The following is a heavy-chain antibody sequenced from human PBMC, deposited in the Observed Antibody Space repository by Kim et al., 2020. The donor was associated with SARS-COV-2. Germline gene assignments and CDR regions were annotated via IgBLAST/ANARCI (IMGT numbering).Heavy chain of an antibody. CDR3: TSKYCYDTSGYYYADW. CDR2: VHQSSMT. Sequence: SETLSLTCTVSSHSTSSGYYWGWIRQSPGKGLEWIGSVHQSSMTYYNPSLRSRVTISTDTSKNQFSLRLNSVTAADTAVYYCTSKYCYDTSGYYYADWWGQGTVVTVSS. D-gene: IGHD3-22*01. V-gene: IGHV4-38-2*02. J-gene: IGHJ4*02. CDR1: SHSTSSGYY.